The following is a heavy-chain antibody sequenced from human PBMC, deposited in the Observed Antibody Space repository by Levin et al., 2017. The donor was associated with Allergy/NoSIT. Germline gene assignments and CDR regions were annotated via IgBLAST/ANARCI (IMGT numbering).Heavy chain of an antibody. V-gene: IGHV3-73*01. D-gene: IGHD3-3*01. CDR2: IRSKANSYAT. Sequence: GESLKISCAASGFTFSGSAMHWVRQASGKGLEWVGRIRSKANSYATAYAASVKGRLTISREDSKNTAYLQMNSLKNEDTAVYYCTTPYYDFWSGYYSDAFDIWGQGTMVTVSS. J-gene: IGHJ3*02. CDR3: TTPYYDFWSGYYSDAFDI. CDR1: GFTFSGSA.